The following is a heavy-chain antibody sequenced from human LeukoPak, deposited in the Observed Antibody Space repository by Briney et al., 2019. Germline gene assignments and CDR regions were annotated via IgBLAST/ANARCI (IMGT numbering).Heavy chain of an antibody. CDR2: IYYSGTT. V-gene: IGHV4-38-2*02. CDR1: GYSIGSGYF. CDR3: AGALIGYHTVFES. J-gene: IGHJ4*02. Sequence: SETLSLTCSVSGYSIGSGYFWAWLRLPPGLGPQWIGSIYYSGTTHYSPSVRSRLTLSVDTRKNQFPLRLTSVTAADTARYYWAGALIGYHTVFESWGQGTLVTVSS. D-gene: IGHD6-25*01.